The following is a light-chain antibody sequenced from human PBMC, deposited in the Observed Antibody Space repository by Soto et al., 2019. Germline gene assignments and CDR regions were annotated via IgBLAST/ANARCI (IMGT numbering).Light chain of an antibody. J-gene: IGKJ4*01. CDR2: AAS. Sequence: DIQMTQSPSSLSASVGDRVTITCRASQSISSSLNWYQQKPGKAPKLLIYAASSLQSGVPSRFSCSGSGKDFTITISSLQPEDFATYYCQQSYSTPLTFGGGTKVEIK. V-gene: IGKV1-39*01. CDR3: QQSYSTPLT. CDR1: QSISSS.